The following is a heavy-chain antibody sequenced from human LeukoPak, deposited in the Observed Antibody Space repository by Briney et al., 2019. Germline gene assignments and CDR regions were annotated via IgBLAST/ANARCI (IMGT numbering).Heavy chain of an antibody. Sequence: SETLSLTCTVSGGSISSSSYYWGWIRQPPGEGLEWIGSIYYSGSTYYNPSLKSRVTISADTSKNQFSLKLSSVTAADTAVYYCARHVWGSYRYFDYWGQGTLVTVSS. CDR1: GGSISSSSYY. D-gene: IGHD3-16*02. CDR2: IYYSGST. CDR3: ARHVWGSYRYFDY. J-gene: IGHJ4*02. V-gene: IGHV4-39*01.